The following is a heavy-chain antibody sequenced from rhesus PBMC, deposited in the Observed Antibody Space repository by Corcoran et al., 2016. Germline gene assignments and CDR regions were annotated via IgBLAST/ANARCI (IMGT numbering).Heavy chain of an antibody. V-gene: IGHV2S1*01. J-gene: IGHJ4*01. CDR2: IYWNDEK. CDR3: ARRNVWNNGIVDY. CDR1: CSSLCTRGPG. D-gene: IGHD1-20*01. Sequence: QVTLKESGPALVKPTQTLTLTCTFSCSSLCTRGPGINWIRQPPGKALEWLAGIYWNDEKAYTTSLNRRLTLSKDTSKNQVVLTMANLDPVDTATYYCARRNVWNNGIVDYWGQGVLVTVSS.